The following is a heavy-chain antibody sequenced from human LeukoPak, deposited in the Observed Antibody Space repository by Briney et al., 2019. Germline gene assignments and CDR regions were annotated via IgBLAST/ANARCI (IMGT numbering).Heavy chain of an antibody. Sequence: SETLSLTCTVSGGSISSSSYYWGWIRQPPGKGLEWIGSIYYSGSTYYNPSLKSRVTISVDTSKNQFSLKLSSVTAADTAVYYCARGETNYDILTGYAYYYGMDVWGQGTTVTVSS. CDR2: IYYSGST. V-gene: IGHV4-39*01. CDR3: ARGETNYDILTGYAYYYGMDV. D-gene: IGHD3-9*01. J-gene: IGHJ6*02. CDR1: GGSISSSSYY.